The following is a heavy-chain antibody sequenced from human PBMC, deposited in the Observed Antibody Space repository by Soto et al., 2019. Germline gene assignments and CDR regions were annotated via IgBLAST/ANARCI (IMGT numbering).Heavy chain of an antibody. CDR3: ARVGLGYQLPRTPGGLDYYYYYMDV. D-gene: IGHD2-2*01. CDR2: IYYSGST. Sequence: SETLSLTCTVSGGSISSYYWSWIRQPPGKGLEWIGYIYYSGSTNYNPSLKSRVTISVDTSKNQFSLKLSSVTAAHTAVYYCARVGLGYQLPRTPGGLDYYYYYMDVWGKGTTVTVSS. J-gene: IGHJ6*03. CDR1: GGSISSYY. V-gene: IGHV4-59*08.